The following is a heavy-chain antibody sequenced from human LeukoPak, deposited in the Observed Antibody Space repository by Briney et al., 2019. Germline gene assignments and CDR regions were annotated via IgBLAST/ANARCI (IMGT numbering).Heavy chain of an antibody. CDR3: VRVCTSTSCYGRFDP. CDR1: GFTFSSYW. Sequence: GGSLRLSCAASGFTFSSYWMLWVRQAPGKGLVWVSRINSDGSSTNYADSVKGRFTISRDNAKNTLYLQMNSLRAEDTAVYYCVRVCTSTSCYGRFDPWGQGTLVTVSS. D-gene: IGHD2-2*01. V-gene: IGHV3-74*01. CDR2: INSDGSST. J-gene: IGHJ5*02.